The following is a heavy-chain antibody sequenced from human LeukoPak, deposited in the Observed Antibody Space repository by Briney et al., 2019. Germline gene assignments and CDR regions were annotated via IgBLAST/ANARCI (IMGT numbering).Heavy chain of an antibody. J-gene: IGHJ4*02. D-gene: IGHD3-22*01. V-gene: IGHV3-23*01. CDR2: ITASGTTT. CDR3: AEDLSGTMIVVVSRGYFNY. Sequence: GGSLRLSCAASGFTFNTYAMNWVRQVPGKGLEWVSTITASGTTTYYADSVKGRFTISRDNSKNTLYLQMDSLRAEDTAVYYCAEDLSGTMIVVVSRGYFNYWGQGTLVTVSS. CDR1: GFTFNTYA.